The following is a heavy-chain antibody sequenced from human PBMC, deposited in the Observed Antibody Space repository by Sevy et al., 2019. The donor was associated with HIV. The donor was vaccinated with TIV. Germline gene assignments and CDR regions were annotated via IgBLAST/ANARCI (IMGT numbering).Heavy chain of an antibody. CDR2: IRGSSSYI. V-gene: IGHV3-21*01. D-gene: IGHD2-21*02. Sequence: GGSLRLSCAASGFTFNIYSMNWVRQAPGKGLEWVSSIRGSSSYIFYADSVKGRFTIYRDNAKNSLYLQMNSLRAEDTAVYYCARGRGDPRADCFDYWGQGTLVTVSS. CDR1: GFTFNIYS. CDR3: ARGRGDPRADCFDY. J-gene: IGHJ4*02.